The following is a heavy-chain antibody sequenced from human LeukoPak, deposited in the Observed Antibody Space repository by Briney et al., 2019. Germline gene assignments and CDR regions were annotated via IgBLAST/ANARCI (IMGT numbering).Heavy chain of an antibody. CDR3: ARDRLYYGSGDH. V-gene: IGHV1-18*04. J-gene: IGHJ4*02. CDR2: ISAYNGNT. Sequence: ASVKVSSKASGYTFTSYGISWVRQAPGQGLEWMGWISAYNGNTNYAQKLQGRVTITTDTSTSTAYMELRSLRSDDTAVYYCARDRLYYGSGDHWGQGTLVTVSS. D-gene: IGHD3-10*01. CDR1: GYTFTSYG.